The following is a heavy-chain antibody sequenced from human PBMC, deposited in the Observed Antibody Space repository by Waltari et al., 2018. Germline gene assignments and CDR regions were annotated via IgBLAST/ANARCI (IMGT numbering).Heavy chain of an antibody. D-gene: IGHD1-1*01. V-gene: IGHV4-39*01. Sequence: QLQLQESGPGLVKPSETLSLTCTVSGGSISSSSYYWGWIRQPPGKGLEWIGSIYYSGSTYYNPSLKSRVTISVDTSKNQFSLKLSSVTAADTAVYYCARQGRKLAVFDPWGQGTLVTVSS. CDR1: GGSISSSSYY. CDR2: IYYSGST. CDR3: ARQGRKLAVFDP. J-gene: IGHJ5*02.